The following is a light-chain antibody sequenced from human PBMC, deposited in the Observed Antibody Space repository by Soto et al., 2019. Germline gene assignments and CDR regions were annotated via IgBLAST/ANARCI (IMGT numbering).Light chain of an antibody. CDR1: QSVSSSY. J-gene: IGKJ1*01. Sequence: EIVLTQSPGTLSLSPGERATLSCRASQSVSSSYLAWYQHKPGQAPRLLIYGASSRATGIPDRFSGSGSGTDFTLTISRLEPEDFAVYYCQQYGSSPWTFGQGTKVGIK. CDR2: GAS. V-gene: IGKV3-20*01. CDR3: QQYGSSPWT.